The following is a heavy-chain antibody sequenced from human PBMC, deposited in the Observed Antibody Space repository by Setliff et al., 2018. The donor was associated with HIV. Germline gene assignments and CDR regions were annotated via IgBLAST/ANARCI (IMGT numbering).Heavy chain of an antibody. Sequence: GGSLRLSCAASGFTFSNYAMSWVRQAPGEGLEWVSAILSTGERTFYADSVKGRFTISRDNSKNTGYLQMNSLRAEDTAEYYCAKELAASGLGYFDSWGRGILVTVSS. J-gene: IGHJ4*02. V-gene: IGHV3-23*01. CDR2: ILSTGERT. CDR1: GFTFSNYA. CDR3: AKELAASGLGYFDS. D-gene: IGHD3-22*01.